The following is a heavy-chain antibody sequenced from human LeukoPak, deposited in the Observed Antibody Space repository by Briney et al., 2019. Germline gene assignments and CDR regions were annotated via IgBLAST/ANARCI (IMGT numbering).Heavy chain of an antibody. CDR2: IKQDGSEK. Sequence: GGSLRLSCAASGFRFNTYWMSWVRQAPGKGLEWVANIKQDGSEKYYVDSVKGRFTISRDNAKNSLYLQMNSLRAEDTAVYYCARGRHYYDSSGYYYFDYWGQGTLVTVSS. CDR3: ARGRHYYDSSGYYYFDY. J-gene: IGHJ4*02. V-gene: IGHV3-7*04. CDR1: GFRFNTYW. D-gene: IGHD3-22*01.